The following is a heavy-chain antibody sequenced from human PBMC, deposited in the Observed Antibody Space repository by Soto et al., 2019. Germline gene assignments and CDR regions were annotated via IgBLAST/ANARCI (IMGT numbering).Heavy chain of an antibody. CDR1: GFTFSSYG. V-gene: IGHV3-30*18. CDR2: ISYDGSNK. D-gene: IGHD2-2*01. CDR3: AKGGCSSTSCRYYYYFYMVV. Sequence: QLQLVESGGGVVQPGRSLRLSCAASGFTFSSYGMHWVRQAPGKGLEWVAVISYDGSNKYYADSVKGRFTISRDNSKNKLDLEMNGLKAEDTAGYYRAKGGCSSTSCRYYYYFYMVVWGKGTTVTVSS. J-gene: IGHJ6*03.